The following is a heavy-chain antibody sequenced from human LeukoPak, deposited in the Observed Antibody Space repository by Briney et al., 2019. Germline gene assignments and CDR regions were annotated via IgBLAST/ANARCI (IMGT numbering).Heavy chain of an antibody. J-gene: IGHJ4*02. D-gene: IGHD6-6*01. CDR1: GFTFSSHG. CDR3: SHEYSSSFAD. Sequence: GGSLRLSCVASGFTFSSHGMHWVRQAPGKGLEWVAVISYDGSNKYYADSVKGRFTISRDNSKNTLYLQMDSLRAEDTAVYYCSHEYSSSFADWGQGTLVTVSS. CDR2: ISYDGSNK. V-gene: IGHV3-33*05.